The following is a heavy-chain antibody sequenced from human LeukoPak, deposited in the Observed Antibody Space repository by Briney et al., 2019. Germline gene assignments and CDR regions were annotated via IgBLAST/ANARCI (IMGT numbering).Heavy chain of an antibody. CDR1: GHTFTSYY. CDR3: ARSHYSRGWEYFDY. Sequence: ASVKVSCKASGHTFTSYYVHWARQAPGEGLEWMGIINPSGGSTIYAQKFQGRVTMTWDMSTSTVYMELSSLRSEDTAVYYCARSHYSRGWEYFDYWGQGTLVTVSS. CDR2: INPSGGST. V-gene: IGHV1-46*01. D-gene: IGHD6-19*01. J-gene: IGHJ4*02.